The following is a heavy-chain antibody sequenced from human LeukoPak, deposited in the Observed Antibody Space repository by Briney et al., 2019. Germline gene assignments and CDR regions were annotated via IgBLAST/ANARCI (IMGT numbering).Heavy chain of an antibody. D-gene: IGHD2-2*01. CDR2: TYYRSKWYN. Sequence: SQTLSLTCAISGDSVSSNSAAWNWIRQSPSRGLEWLGRTYYRSKWYNDYAVSVKSRITINPDTSKNQFSLQLNSVTPEDTAVYYCARDWGGNCSSTSCRIDYWGQGTLVTVSS. V-gene: IGHV6-1*01. CDR3: ARDWGGNCSSTSCRIDY. CDR1: GDSVSSNSAA. J-gene: IGHJ4*02.